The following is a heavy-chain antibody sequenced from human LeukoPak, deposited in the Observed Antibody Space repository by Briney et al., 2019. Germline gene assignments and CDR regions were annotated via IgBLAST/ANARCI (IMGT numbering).Heavy chain of an antibody. CDR3: ARAPLYKTNWFDP. V-gene: IGHV4-59*01. D-gene: IGHD1-14*01. CDR2: IYYSGST. Sequence: SETLSLTCTVSGGSISSYRWSWIRQPPGKGLEWIGYIYYSGSTNYNPSLKSRVTISVDTSKNQFSLKLSSVTAADTAVYYCARAPLYKTNWFDPWGQGTLVTVSS. CDR1: GGSISSYR. J-gene: IGHJ5*02.